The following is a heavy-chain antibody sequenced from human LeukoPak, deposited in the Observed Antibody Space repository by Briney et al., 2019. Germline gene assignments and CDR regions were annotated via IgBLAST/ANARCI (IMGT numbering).Heavy chain of an antibody. D-gene: IGHD2-2*02. CDR1: GGSISSYY. CDR3: ARVRVVVPAAIAWFDS. CDR2: IYTSGST. J-gene: IGHJ5*01. Sequence: SETLSLTCTVSGGSISSYYWSWIRQPPGKGLEWIGYIYTSGSTNYNPSLKSRVTISVDTSKNQFSLKLSSVTAADTAVYYCARVRVVVPAAIAWFDSWGQGTLVTVSS. V-gene: IGHV4-4*09.